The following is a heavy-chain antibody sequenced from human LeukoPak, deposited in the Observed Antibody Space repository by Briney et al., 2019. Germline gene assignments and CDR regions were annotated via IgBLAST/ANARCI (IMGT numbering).Heavy chain of an antibody. Sequence: HPGGSLRLSCAASGFTFSGSAIHGVRQASGKGLEWVGRIRRKANSYATAYAASVKGRFTISRDDSKNTAYLQMNSLRAEDTAVYYCAELGITMIGGVWGKGTTVTISS. D-gene: IGHD3-10*02. J-gene: IGHJ6*04. CDR2: IRRKANSYAT. V-gene: IGHV3-73*01. CDR1: GFTFSGSA. CDR3: AELGITMIGGV.